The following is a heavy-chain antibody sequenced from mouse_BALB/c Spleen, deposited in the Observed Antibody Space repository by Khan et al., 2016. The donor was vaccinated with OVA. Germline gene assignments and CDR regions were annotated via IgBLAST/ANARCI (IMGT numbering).Heavy chain of an antibody. CDR1: GYSITSGYY. D-gene: IGHD2-1*01. CDR3: ASKSYGKGAY. Sequence: EVQLVESGPGLVKPSQSLSLTCSVTGYSITSGYYWSWIRQFPGNRLEWMGYISYDGSNNYNPSLKNQISITRDTSKKQFFLKLNSVTTEDTARYYCASKSYGKGAYWGQGTLVTVSA. V-gene: IGHV3-6*02. J-gene: IGHJ3*01. CDR2: ISYDGSN.